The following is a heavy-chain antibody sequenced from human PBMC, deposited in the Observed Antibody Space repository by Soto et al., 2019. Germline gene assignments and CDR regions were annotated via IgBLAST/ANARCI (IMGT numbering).Heavy chain of an antibody. D-gene: IGHD3-22*01. CDR2: ISGSGGST. J-gene: IGHJ4*02. Sequence: GGSLRLSCAASGITFSSYAMTWFRQAPGKGLEWVSAISGSGGSTFYADSVKGRFTISRDNSKNTLYLQMNSLRVEDTAVYYCAASDSSGYPYYFDYWGQGTLVTVSS. CDR1: GITFSSYA. V-gene: IGHV3-23*01. CDR3: AASDSSGYPYYFDY.